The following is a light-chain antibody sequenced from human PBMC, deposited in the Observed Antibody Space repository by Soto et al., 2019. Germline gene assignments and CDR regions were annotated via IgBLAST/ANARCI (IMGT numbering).Light chain of an antibody. J-gene: IGKJ2*01. V-gene: IGKV1-39*01. Sequence: DIQLTQSPSSLSASVGDRVTITCRVSQSISSYLNWYHQKPVKAPKLLIYAASNLQSGVPSRFSGSGSGTDFTLTISSLQPEDFATYYCQQSYSTPRTFGQGTKLEIK. CDR3: QQSYSTPRT. CDR2: AAS. CDR1: QSISSY.